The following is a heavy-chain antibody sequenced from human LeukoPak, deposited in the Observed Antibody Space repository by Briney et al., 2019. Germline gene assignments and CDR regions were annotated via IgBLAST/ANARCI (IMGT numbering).Heavy chain of an antibody. J-gene: IGHJ5*02. Sequence: KPSETLSLTCTVSGDSISTYYWSWVRQPAGKGLEWIGRIYSSGSTNYNPSLESRVTMSVDTSQNQFSLKLSSVTAADTAVYYCVRESLVVFPYWFDPWGQGTLVTVSS. CDR3: VRESLVVFPYWFDP. V-gene: IGHV4-4*07. CDR1: GDSISTYY. D-gene: IGHD2-2*01. CDR2: IYSSGST.